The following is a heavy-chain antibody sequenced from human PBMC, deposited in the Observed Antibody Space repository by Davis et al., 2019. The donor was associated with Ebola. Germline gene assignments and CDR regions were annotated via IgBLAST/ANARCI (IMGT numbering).Heavy chain of an antibody. CDR2: ICYSGST. V-gene: IGHV4-59*08. J-gene: IGHJ3*02. CDR1: SGSTSSYY. Sequence: SETLSPTCTVPSGSTSSYYWSWIRQPPGKGLEWIGYICYSGSTNYNPSLKSRVTISVDTSKNQFFLKLSSVTAADTAMYYCARWAGSSGDLRAFDIWGQGTMVTVSS. D-gene: IGHD6-19*01. CDR3: ARWAGSSGDLRAFDI.